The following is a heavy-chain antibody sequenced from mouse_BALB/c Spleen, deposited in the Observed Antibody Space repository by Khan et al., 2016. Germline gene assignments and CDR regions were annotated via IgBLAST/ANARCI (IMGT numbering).Heavy chain of an antibody. CDR1: GYTFNNYW. CDR3: AKAWYSMDY. J-gene: IGHJ4*01. V-gene: IGHV1-9*01. CDR2: ILPGSGNS. Sequence: VQLQESGAELMKPGASVKISCKATGYTFNNYWIEWVKQRPGHGLEWIGDILPGSGNSNYNENLKGKATFTAATSSNTAYMQLSSLTSEHSDVYYCAKAWYSMDYWGQGTSVTVSS.